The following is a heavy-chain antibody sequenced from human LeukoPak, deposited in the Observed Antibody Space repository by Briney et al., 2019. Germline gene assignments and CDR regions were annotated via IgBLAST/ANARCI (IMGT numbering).Heavy chain of an antibody. J-gene: IGHJ6*02. D-gene: IGHD3-10*01. CDR3: ARDSGNYHYDMDV. CDR2: NFFHDGST. V-gene: IGHV1-46*02. CDR1: GYSFNSHH. Sequence: GDSVKVSCKTSGYSFNSHHVHWVRQAPGQGLEWMGINFFHDGSTSNTQKFQGRVTMTRDTSTSTVYMELSSLRSEDTAVYYCARDSGNYHYDMDVWGQGTTVIVSS.